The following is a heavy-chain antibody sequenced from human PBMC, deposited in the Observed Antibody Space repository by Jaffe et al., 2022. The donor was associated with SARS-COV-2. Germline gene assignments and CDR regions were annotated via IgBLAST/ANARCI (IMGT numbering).Heavy chain of an antibody. CDR2: IIPIFGTA. Sequence: QVQLVQSGAEVKKPGSSVKVSCKASGGTFSSYAISWVRQAPGQGLEWMGGIIPIFGTANYAQKFQGRVTITADESTSTAYMELSSLRSEDTAVYYCARRAAAGVADWYYYMDVWGKGTTVTVSS. CDR3: ARRAAAGVADWYYYMDV. D-gene: IGHD6-13*01. V-gene: IGHV1-69*01. CDR1: GGTFSSYA. J-gene: IGHJ6*03.